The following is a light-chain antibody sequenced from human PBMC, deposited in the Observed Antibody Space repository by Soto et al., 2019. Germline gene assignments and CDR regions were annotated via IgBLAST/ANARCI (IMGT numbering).Light chain of an antibody. J-gene: IGLJ1*01. Sequence: QSVLTQPASVSGSPGQSITISCTGTSSDVGGYNYVSWYQQHPGKAPKLMIYEVSNRPSGVSNRFSGSKSGDTASLTISGLEAEDEAYYYCSSYTGSSTLGVFGTGTKVTV. CDR3: SSYTGSSTLGV. CDR2: EVS. CDR1: SSDVGGYNY. V-gene: IGLV2-14*01.